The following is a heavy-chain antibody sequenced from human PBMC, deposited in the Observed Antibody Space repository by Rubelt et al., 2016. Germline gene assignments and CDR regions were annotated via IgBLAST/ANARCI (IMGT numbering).Heavy chain of an antibody. D-gene: IGHD1-26*01. CDR1: GSSVSSDY. Sequence: PRGESGEGLVQPGGSLRLSCKASGSSVSSDYISWVGQARRKGLEWVPIIYRSGDTYYADCVKDRFIISRHNSKNTLYLQMNSLRAEDTAVYYCARSSAEVEDYWGQGNLVTVSS. V-gene: IGHV3-53*04. CDR2: IYRSGDT. J-gene: IGHJ4*02. CDR3: ARSSAEVEDY.